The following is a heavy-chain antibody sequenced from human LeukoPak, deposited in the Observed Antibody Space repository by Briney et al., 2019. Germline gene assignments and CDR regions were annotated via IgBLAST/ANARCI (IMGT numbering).Heavy chain of an antibody. J-gene: IGHJ3*02. V-gene: IGHV4-39*01. Sequence: SETLSLTCTVSGGSISSSSYYWGWLRQPPGKGLEWIGSIYYSGSTYYNPSLKSRVTISVDTSKNQFSLKLSSVTAADTAVYYCARGWSYYDILTGYVPFDIWGQGTMVTVSS. CDR2: IYYSGST. CDR3: ARGWSYYDILTGYVPFDI. D-gene: IGHD3-9*01. CDR1: GGSISSSSYY.